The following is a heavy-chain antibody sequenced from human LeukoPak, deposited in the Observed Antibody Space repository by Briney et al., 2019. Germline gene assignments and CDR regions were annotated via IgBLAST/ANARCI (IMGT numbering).Heavy chain of an antibody. Sequence: SETLSLTCAVYGGSFSGYYWSWIRQPPGKGLEWIGEINHSGSTNYNPSLKSRVTISVDTSKSQFSLKLSSVTAADTAVYYCARGGDPSLQLWFPSGADAFDIWGQGTMVTVSS. J-gene: IGHJ3*02. CDR1: GGSFSGYY. CDR2: INHSGST. V-gene: IGHV4-34*01. D-gene: IGHD2-21*01. CDR3: ARGGDPSLQLWFPSGADAFDI.